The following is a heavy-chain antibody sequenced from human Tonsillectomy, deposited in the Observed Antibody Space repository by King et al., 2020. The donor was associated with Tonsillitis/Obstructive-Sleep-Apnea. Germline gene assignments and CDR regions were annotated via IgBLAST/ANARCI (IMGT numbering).Heavy chain of an antibody. CDR2: ISAYNGKT. V-gene: IGHV1-18*01. D-gene: IGHD3-3*01. Sequence: VQLVESGAEVKKPGASVKVSCKTSGYTFINYAISWVRQAPGQGLEWMGWISAYNGKTNYAQKFQGRVTMTTDTSTSTANMELRSLRSDDTAVYYCARGGSAEIAVVIIPTNWFDPWGQGTLVTVSS. CDR1: GYTFINYA. CDR3: ARGGSAEIAVVIIPTNWFDP. J-gene: IGHJ5*02.